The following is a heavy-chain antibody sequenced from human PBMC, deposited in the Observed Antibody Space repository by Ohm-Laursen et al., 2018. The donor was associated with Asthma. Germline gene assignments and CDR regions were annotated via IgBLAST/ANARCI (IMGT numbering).Heavy chain of an antibody. Sequence: SLRLSCAVSGFTFRSYAMHWVRQAPGKGLEWVAVGGSYYDGGLKYYADSVNGRFTVSRDDSKNTLYLQMNSLRPDDTAVYYCARDVMEWYLPAFDFWGQGTLVTVSS. D-gene: IGHD3-3*01. CDR3: ARDVMEWYLPAFDF. J-gene: IGHJ4*02. CDR2: GGSYYDGGLK. CDR1: GFTFRSYA. V-gene: IGHV3-30-3*01.